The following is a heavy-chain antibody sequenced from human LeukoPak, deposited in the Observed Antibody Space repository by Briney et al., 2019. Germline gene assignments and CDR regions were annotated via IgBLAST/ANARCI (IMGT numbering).Heavy chain of an antibody. J-gene: IGHJ5*02. CDR3: ARVTRGEDGHDWFDP. Sequence: SETLSLTCTVSGDSISSYYWSWIRQSAGKGLEWVGRIYISGTTNYNPSLKSRVTISVDTSKNQFSLKLSSVTAADTAVYYCARVTRGEDGHDWFDPWGQGTLVTVSS. CDR2: IYISGTT. D-gene: IGHD3-16*01. CDR1: GDSISSYY. V-gene: IGHV4-4*07.